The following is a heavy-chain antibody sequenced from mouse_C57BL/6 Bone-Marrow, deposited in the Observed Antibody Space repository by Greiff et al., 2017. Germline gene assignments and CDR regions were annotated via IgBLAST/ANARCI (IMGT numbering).Heavy chain of an antibody. CDR2: IYPGSGST. D-gene: IGHD2-5*01. V-gene: IGHV1-55*01. CDR3: ARPYYSNYWYFDV. J-gene: IGHJ1*03. Sequence: QVQLQQPGAELVKPGASVKMSCKASGYTFTSYWITWVKQRPGQGLEWIGDIYPGSGSTNYNEKFKSKATLTVDASASTAYMQLSSLTSEDSAVYYCARPYYSNYWYFDVWGTGTTVTVSS. CDR1: GYTFTSYW.